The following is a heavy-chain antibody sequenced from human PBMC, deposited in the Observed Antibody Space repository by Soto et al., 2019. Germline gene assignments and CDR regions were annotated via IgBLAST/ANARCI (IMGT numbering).Heavy chain of an antibody. CDR1: GFTFSGYS. V-gene: IGHV3-48*02. CDR2: ISSGSKTI. Sequence: GGSLRLSCAASGFTFSGYSVNWVRQAPGKWLEWISYISSGSKTIYYADSVKGRFIVSRDNAKNSQYLQMSSLRDEDTAVYYCVREDILGVRSFDYWGQGXLVTVYS. CDR3: VREDILGVRSFDY. D-gene: IGHD3-9*01. J-gene: IGHJ4*02.